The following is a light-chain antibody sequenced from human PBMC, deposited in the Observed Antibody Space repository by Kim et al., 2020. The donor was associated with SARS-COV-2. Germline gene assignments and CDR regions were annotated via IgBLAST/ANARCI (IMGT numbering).Light chain of an antibody. CDR1: QSISSY. Sequence: DIQMTQSPSSLSASVGDRVTITCRASQSISSYLNWYQQKPGKAPKLLIYAASSLQSGVPSRFSGSGSGTDFTLTISSLQPEDFATYYGQQSYGTPRYTFGQGTKLEI. J-gene: IGKJ2*01. CDR2: AAS. CDR3: QQSYGTPRYT. V-gene: IGKV1-39*01.